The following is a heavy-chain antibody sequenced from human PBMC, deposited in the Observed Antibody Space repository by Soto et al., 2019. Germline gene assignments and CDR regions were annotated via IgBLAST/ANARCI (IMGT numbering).Heavy chain of an antibody. D-gene: IGHD3-10*01. CDR3: ARGITMVRGSPLGWFDP. CDR1: GVTFSSYF. CDR2: IWYDGSNK. V-gene: IGHV3-33*01. J-gene: IGHJ5*02. Sequence: GGSMILPSASSGVTFSSYFMHLVRPAPGKGLEWVAVIWYDGSNKYYADSVKGRFTISRDNSKNTLYLQMNSLRAEDTAVYYCARGITMVRGSPLGWFDPWGQGILVTVSS.